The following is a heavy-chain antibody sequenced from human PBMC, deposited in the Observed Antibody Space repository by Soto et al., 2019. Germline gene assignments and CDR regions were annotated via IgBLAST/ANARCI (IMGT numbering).Heavy chain of an antibody. Sequence: SEILSLTCTVSGGSISSYYWNWIRQPPGKGLEWIGYIYYSGSTNYNPSLKSRVTISVDTSKNQFSLKLSSVAAADTAVYYCARGPVVPAAPDYFDYWGLGTLVNVSS. D-gene: IGHD2-2*01. J-gene: IGHJ4*02. CDR3: ARGPVVPAAPDYFDY. CDR1: GGSISSYY. CDR2: IYYSGST. V-gene: IGHV4-59*01.